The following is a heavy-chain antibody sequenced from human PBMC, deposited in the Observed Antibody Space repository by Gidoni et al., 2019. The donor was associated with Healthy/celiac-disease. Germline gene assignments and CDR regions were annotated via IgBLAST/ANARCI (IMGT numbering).Heavy chain of an antibody. D-gene: IGHD6-19*01. Sequence: EVQLVESVGGLVKPGVSLRLSCAASGFTFSSYSMNWVRQAPGKGLEWVSSISRSSSYIYYADSVKGRFTISRDNAKNSLYLQMNSLRAEDTAVDYCARSQSGGWYTAVEYWGQGTLVTVSS. CDR3: ARSQSGGWYTAVEY. CDR2: ISRSSSYI. V-gene: IGHV3-21*01. CDR1: GFTFSSYS. J-gene: IGHJ4*02.